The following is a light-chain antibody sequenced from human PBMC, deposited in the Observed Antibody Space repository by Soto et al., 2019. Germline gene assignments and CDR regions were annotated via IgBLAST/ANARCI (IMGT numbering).Light chain of an antibody. CDR1: QDISTW. V-gene: IGKV1-12*01. J-gene: IGKJ2*01. Sequence: DIQMTQSPSSVSAFVGDRVTITCRASQDISTWLAWYQQKPGKAPQLLIYSASTLQSGVPPRFSGSGSGTDFTLTISRLEAEDSAVYYCQHYGSSPPYTFGQGTKLKIK. CDR2: SAS. CDR3: QHYGSSPPYT.